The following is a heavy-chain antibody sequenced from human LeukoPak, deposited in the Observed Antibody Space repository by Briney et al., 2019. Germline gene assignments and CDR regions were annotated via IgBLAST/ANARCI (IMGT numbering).Heavy chain of an antibody. CDR3: ARGKWVPAARNNWFDP. J-gene: IGHJ5*02. V-gene: IGHV4-34*01. CDR1: GGSMSPYH. Sequence: PSETLSLTCTVSGGSMSPYHWGWIRQPPGKGLEWIGEINHSGSTNYNPSLKSRVTISVDTSKNQFSLKLSSVTAADTAVYYCARGKWVPAARNNWFDPWGQGTLVTVSS. D-gene: IGHD2-2*01. CDR2: INHSGST.